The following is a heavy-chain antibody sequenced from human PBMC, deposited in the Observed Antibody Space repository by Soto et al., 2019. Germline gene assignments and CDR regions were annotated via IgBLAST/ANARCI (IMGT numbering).Heavy chain of an antibody. Sequence: QVPLVESGGGVVQPGRSLRLSCAASGFTSSSYAMHWVRQATGKGLEWVAVISYDGSNKYYADSVKGRFTISRDNSKNTLYLQMNSLRAEDTAVYYCARDHPYCSGGSCYSYRPQYYFDYWGQGTLVTVSS. D-gene: IGHD2-15*01. J-gene: IGHJ4*02. CDR2: ISYDGSNK. CDR3: ARDHPYCSGGSCYSYRPQYYFDY. V-gene: IGHV3-30-3*01. CDR1: GFTSSSYA.